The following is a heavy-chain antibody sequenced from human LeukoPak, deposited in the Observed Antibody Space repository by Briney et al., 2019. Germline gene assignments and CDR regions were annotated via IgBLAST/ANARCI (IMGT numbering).Heavy chain of an antibody. Sequence: GASVKVSCKASGGTFSSYAISWVRQAPGQGLEWMGRINAGNGDTKYSQNLLGRVTITRDTSASTAYMELSSLKSEDTAVYYCARANNWPTNYLDYWGQGTQVTVSA. D-gene: IGHD1-20*01. CDR3: ARANNWPTNYLDY. J-gene: IGHJ4*02. V-gene: IGHV1-3*01. CDR2: INAGNGDT. CDR1: GGTFSSYA.